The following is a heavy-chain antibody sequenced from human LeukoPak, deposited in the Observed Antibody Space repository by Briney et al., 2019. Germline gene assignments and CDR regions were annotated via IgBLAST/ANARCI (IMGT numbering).Heavy chain of an antibody. D-gene: IGHD1-26*01. Sequence: SETLSLTCTVSGGSISSSSYYWGWIRQPPGKGLEWIGSIYHSGSTYYNPSLKSRVTISVDTSKNQFSLKLSSVTAADTAVYCCASHRYSGSYHAFDYWGQGTLVTVSS. CDR1: GGSISSSSYY. CDR3: ASHRYSGSYHAFDY. CDR2: IYHSGST. V-gene: IGHV4-39*07. J-gene: IGHJ4*02.